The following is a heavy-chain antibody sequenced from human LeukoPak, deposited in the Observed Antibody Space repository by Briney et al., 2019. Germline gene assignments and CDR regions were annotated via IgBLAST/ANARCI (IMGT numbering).Heavy chain of an antibody. V-gene: IGHV3-21*01. CDR2: ISSSSSYI. D-gene: IGHD6-13*01. Sequence: GGSLRLSCAASGFTFSSYSMNWVRQAPGKGLEWASSISSSSSYIYYADSVKGRFTISRDNAKNSLYLQMNSLRAEDTAVYYCARFDSSSWFDPWGQGTPVTVSS. J-gene: IGHJ5*02. CDR1: GFTFSSYS. CDR3: ARFDSSSWFDP.